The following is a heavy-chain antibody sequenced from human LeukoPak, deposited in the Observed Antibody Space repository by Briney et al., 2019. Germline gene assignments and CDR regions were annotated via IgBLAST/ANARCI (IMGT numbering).Heavy chain of an antibody. CDR3: ASYSSGWYEFDY. CDR2: IIAIFGTA. CDR1: GGTFSSNA. Sequence: SVKVSCKASGGTFSSNAISWVRQAPGQGLEWMGGIIAIFGTANYAQKFQGRVTITTDESTSTAYMELSSLRSEDTAVYYCASYSSGWYEFDYWGQGTLVTVSS. V-gene: IGHV1-69*05. J-gene: IGHJ4*02. D-gene: IGHD6-19*01.